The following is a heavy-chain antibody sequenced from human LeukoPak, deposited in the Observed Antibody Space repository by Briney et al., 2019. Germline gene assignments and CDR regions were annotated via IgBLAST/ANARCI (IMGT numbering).Heavy chain of an antibody. J-gene: IGHJ4*02. CDR2: MNPNSGNT. V-gene: IGHV1-8*01. CDR1: GYTFTSYD. Sequence: ASVTVSFKSSGYTFTSYDINWVRQAPGQGLEWMGWMNPNSGNTGYAQKFQGRVTMTRNTSISTAYMELSSLRSEDTAVYYCASYYFDYWGQGTLVTVSS. CDR3: ASYYFDY.